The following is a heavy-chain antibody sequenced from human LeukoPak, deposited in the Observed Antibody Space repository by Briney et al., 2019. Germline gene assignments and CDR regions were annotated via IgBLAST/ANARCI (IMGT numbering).Heavy chain of an antibody. Sequence: GGSLRLSCAASGFTFSSCAMGWVRQAPGKGLEWVSSISTGGGSTYYADSVKGRFTISRDNSKNSLYLQMNSLRAEDTAVYYCARVGLVRGVIIYYYYYYGMDVWGQGTTVTVSS. D-gene: IGHD3-10*01. CDR2: ISTGGGST. J-gene: IGHJ6*02. CDR3: ARVGLVRGVIIYYYYYYGMDV. CDR1: GFTFSSCA. V-gene: IGHV3-23*01.